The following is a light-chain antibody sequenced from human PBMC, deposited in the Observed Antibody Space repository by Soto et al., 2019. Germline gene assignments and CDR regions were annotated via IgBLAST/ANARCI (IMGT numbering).Light chain of an antibody. CDR1: SSDVGSYNL. J-gene: IGLJ1*01. V-gene: IGLV2-23*02. CDR2: EVS. Sequence: QSVLTQPASVSGSPGQSITISCTGTSSDVGSYNLVSWYQQHPGKAPKLMIYEVSKRPSGVPNRFSGSKSGNTASLTSSGLQAEDEADYYCCSYAGSSTFVFGTGTKVTVL. CDR3: CSYAGSSTFV.